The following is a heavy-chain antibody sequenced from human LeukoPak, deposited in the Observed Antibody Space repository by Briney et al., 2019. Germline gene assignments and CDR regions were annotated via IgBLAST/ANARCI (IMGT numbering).Heavy chain of an antibody. CDR3: ASTHTVTTPFDY. V-gene: IGHV1-46*01. CDR2: INPSGGST. D-gene: IGHD4-17*01. CDR1: GYTFTSYY. Sequence: ASVKVSCKASGYTFTSYYMHWVRQAPGQGLEWMGIINPSGGSTSYAQKFQGRVTMTRDTSTSTVYMELSSLRSEDTAVYYCASTHTVTTPFDYWGQGTLVTVSS. J-gene: IGHJ4*02.